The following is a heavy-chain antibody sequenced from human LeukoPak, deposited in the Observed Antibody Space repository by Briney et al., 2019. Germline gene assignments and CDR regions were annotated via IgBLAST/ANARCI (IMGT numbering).Heavy chain of an antibody. CDR2: INPTGDST. J-gene: IGHJ4*02. CDR3: ARETVVVADANYFDY. V-gene: IGHV1-46*01. CDR1: GYTFTTYY. Sequence: ASVKVSCKASGYTFTTYYIHWVRQAPGQGLEWMGIINPTGDSTTYAQKFQGRVTMTRDTSTSTVYMEMSSLRSEDTAVYYCARETVVVADANYFDYWGQGTLVTVSS. D-gene: IGHD2-15*01.